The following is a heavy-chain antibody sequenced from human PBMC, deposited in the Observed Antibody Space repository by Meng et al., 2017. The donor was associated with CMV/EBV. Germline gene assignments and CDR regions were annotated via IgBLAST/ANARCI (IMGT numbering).Heavy chain of an antibody. CDR2: IYWDDDK. V-gene: IGHV2-5*02. Sequence: QTTLKESGPTLLKPTQTLPLTCTFPGFSLSTSGVGVGWIRQPPGKALEWLALIYWDDDKRYSPSLKSRLTITKDTSKNQVVLTMTNMDPVDTATYYCAHKGRRMAAAGINWFDPWGQGTLVTVSS. J-gene: IGHJ5*02. D-gene: IGHD6-13*01. CDR3: AHKGRRMAAAGINWFDP. CDR1: GFSLSTSGVG.